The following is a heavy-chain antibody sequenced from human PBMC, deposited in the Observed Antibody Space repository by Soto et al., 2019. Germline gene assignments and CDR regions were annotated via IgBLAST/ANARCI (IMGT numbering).Heavy chain of an antibody. J-gene: IGHJ4*02. Sequence: EVQLLESGGGLVQPGVSLRVSCAASGFTFNNYAMSWVRQAPVEGLEWVSGISGSGGSTYYADSVRGRFTISRDNSKSEMYLQMNSRRAEDTDIYYCLTWASGTPDYWGQGTLVTVSS. D-gene: IGHD7-27*01. V-gene: IGHV3-23*01. CDR2: ISGSGGST. CDR1: GFTFNNYA. CDR3: LTWASGTPDY.